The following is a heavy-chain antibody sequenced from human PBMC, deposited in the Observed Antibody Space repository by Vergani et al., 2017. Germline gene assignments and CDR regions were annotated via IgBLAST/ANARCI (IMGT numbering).Heavy chain of an antibody. CDR3: YTEHPYYRGCGGGDYYYYYMDV. CDR1: GFSFRNAW. CDR2: IKSTFDRGTT. Sequence: EVQLVESGGGIVKPGGSLRLSCVASGFSFRNAWMNWVRRTPGKGLEWVGRIKSTFDRGTTDYAAAVKGRFTISREDSKNTLYVQMNSLKTEYKAVYYYYTEHPYYRGCGGGDYYYYYMDVWGKGTTVTVSS. D-gene: IGHD3-10*01. J-gene: IGHJ6*03. V-gene: IGHV3-15*07.